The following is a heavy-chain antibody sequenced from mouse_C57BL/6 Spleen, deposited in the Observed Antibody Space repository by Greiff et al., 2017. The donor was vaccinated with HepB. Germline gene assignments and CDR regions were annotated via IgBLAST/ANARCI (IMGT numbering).Heavy chain of an antibody. Sequence: DVHLVESGGGLVKPGGSLKLSCAASGFTFSSYAMSWVRQTPEKRLEWVATISDGGSYTYYPDNVKGRFTISRDNAKNNLYLQMSHLKSEDTAMYYCARVDYYGSSYWGQGTTLTVSS. V-gene: IGHV5-4*01. CDR2: ISDGGSYT. J-gene: IGHJ2*01. CDR1: GFTFSSYA. D-gene: IGHD1-1*01. CDR3: ARVDYYGSSY.